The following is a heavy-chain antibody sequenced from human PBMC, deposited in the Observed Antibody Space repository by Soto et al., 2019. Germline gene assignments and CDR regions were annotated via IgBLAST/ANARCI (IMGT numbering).Heavy chain of an antibody. CDR2: IIPIFGTA. Sequence: QVQLVQSGAEVKKPGSSVKVSCKASGGTFSSYAISWVRQAPGQGLEWMGGIIPIFGTANYAQKFQGRVTITADESTSTAYRELSSLRSEDTAVYYCARDSGLRYFDWLSPFDYWGQGTLVTVSS. J-gene: IGHJ4*02. D-gene: IGHD3-9*01. CDR1: GGTFSSYA. V-gene: IGHV1-69*12. CDR3: ARDSGLRYFDWLSPFDY.